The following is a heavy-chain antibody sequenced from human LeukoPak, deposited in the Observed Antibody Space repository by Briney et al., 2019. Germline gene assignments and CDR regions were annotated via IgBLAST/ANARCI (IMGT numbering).Heavy chain of an antibody. CDR1: GGSISSSSYY. D-gene: IGHD3-22*01. Sequence: PSETLPLTCTVSGGSISSSSYYWGWIRQPPGKGLEWIGSIYYSGSTYYNPSLKSRVTISVDTSKNQFSLKLSSVTAADTAVYYCARTTPYYYDSSGTGPDYWGQGTLVTVSS. CDR3: ARTTPYYYDSSGTGPDY. V-gene: IGHV4-39*07. J-gene: IGHJ4*02. CDR2: IYYSGST.